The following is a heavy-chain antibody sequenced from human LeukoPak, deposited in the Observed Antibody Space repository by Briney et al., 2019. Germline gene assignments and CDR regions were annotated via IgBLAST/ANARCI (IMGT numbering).Heavy chain of an antibody. V-gene: IGHV4-34*01. Sequence: PSETLSLTCAVYGGSFSGYYWSWIRQPPGKGLEWIGEINHSGSTNYNPSLKSRVTISVDTSKNQFSLKLSSVTAADTAVYYCARDSSRQSGLYYYYYMDVWGKGTTVTVSS. CDR2: INHSGST. D-gene: IGHD2/OR15-2a*01. CDR1: GGSFSGYY. CDR3: ARDSSRQSGLYYYYYMDV. J-gene: IGHJ6*03.